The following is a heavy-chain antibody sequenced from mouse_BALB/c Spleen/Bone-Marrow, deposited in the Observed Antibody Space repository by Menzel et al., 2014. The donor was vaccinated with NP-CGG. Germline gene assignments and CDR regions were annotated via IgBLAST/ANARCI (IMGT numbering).Heavy chain of an antibody. CDR2: ILPESGST. V-gene: IGHV1-9*01. Sequence: QVQLKQSGAELMKPGASVKISCKSSGYPFSSYWIEWVKQRPGHGLEWIGEILPESGSTNYNEKFRGKATFTADTSSNTAYMQLSSLTSEDSAVYYCARTPGVLYFFDYWGQGTTLTVSS. CDR1: GYPFSSYW. CDR3: ARTPGVLYFFDY. J-gene: IGHJ2*01.